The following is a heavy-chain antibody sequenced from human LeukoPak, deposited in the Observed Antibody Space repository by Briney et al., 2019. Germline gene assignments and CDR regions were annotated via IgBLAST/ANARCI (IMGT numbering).Heavy chain of an antibody. J-gene: IGHJ4*02. Sequence: GASVKVSCKASGYTFTGYYMHWVRQAPGQGLEWMGWINPNSGGTNYAQKFQGRVTMTRDTSISTAYMELSRLRSDDTAVYYCARDNDCYDSSAPDYWRQGTLVTVSS. CDR2: INPNSGGT. CDR1: GYTFTGYY. V-gene: IGHV1-2*02. CDR3: ARDNDCYDSSAPDY. D-gene: IGHD3-22*01.